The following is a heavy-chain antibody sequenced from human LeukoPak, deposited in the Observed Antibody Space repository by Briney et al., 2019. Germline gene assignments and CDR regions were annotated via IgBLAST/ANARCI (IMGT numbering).Heavy chain of an antibody. D-gene: IGHD3-16*01. CDR3: AKEESRDYPVPHY. J-gene: IGHJ4*02. V-gene: IGHV3-48*04. CDR2: ISRGGTTI. Sequence: PGGSLRLSCAASGFTFSSYSMNWIRQAPGKGLEWVSYISRGGTTIYYADSVKGRFTISRDNAKNSLYLQMNSLRVEDTAVYYCAKEESRDYPVPHYWGQGTLVTVSS. CDR1: GFTFSSYS.